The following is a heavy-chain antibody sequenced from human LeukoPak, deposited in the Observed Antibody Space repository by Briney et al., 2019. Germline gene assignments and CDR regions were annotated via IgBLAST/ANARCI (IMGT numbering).Heavy chain of an antibody. D-gene: IGHD3-22*01. CDR1: GGSISSYY. CDR3: ARQGDYYDSSGSTYDY. V-gene: IGHV4-59*08. J-gene: IGHJ4*02. Sequence: PSETLSLTCTVSGGSISSYYWSWIRQPPGKGLEWIGYIYYSGSTNYNPSLKSRVTISVDTSKNQFSLKLSSVTAADTAVYYCARQGDYYDSSGSTYDYWGQGTLVTVSS. CDR2: IYYSGST.